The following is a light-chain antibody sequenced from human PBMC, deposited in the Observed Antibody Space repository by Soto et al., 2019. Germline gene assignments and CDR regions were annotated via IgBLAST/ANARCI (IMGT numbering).Light chain of an antibody. J-gene: IGLJ3*02. CDR1: SSDVGGYNS. Sequence: QSALTQPPSASGSPGQSVTISCTGTSSDVGGYNSVSWYQQHPGKAPKLMIYEVSKRPSGVPDRFSGSRSGIAASLPVSGLQAEDEADYYCSSYAGSNSWVFGGGTKLTVL. V-gene: IGLV2-8*01. CDR3: SSYAGSNSWV. CDR2: EVS.